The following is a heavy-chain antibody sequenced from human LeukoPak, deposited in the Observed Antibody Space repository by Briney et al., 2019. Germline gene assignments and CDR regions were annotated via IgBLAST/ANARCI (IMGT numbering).Heavy chain of an antibody. J-gene: IGHJ4*02. V-gene: IGHV3-30*02. CDR2: IRYDGSNK. D-gene: IGHD3-22*01. Sequence: GGSLRLSCAASGFTFSTYAMHWVRQAPGKGLEWVAFIRYDGSNKYYADSVKGRFTISRDNSKNTLYLQMNSLRAEDTAVYYCAKDAPDLPLYYYDSSGYPDYWGQGTLVTVSS. CDR3: AKDAPDLPLYYYDSSGYPDY. CDR1: GFTFSTYA.